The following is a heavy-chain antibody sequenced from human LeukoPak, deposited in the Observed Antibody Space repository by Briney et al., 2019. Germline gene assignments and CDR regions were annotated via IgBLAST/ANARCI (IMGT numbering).Heavy chain of an antibody. CDR1: GGSVSSGSYY. CDR2: IFYSGST. V-gene: IGHV4-61*01. J-gene: IGHJ4*02. CDR3: ARQPYMLGAYYFDY. D-gene: IGHD1-26*01. Sequence: SETLSLTCTVSGGSVSSGSYYWSWIRQPPGKGLEWIGYIFYSGSTNYNPSLKSRVTLSVDTSKNQFSLKLGSVTAADTAVYYCARQPYMLGAYYFDYWGQGTLVTVSS.